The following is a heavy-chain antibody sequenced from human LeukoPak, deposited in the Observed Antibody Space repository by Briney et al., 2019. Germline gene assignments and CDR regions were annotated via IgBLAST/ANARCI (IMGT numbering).Heavy chain of an antibody. CDR3: AHGRVPYYYDSSGPASY. CDR2: ISGSGGST. Sequence: GGSLRLSCAASGFTFSSYAMSWVRQAPGKGLEWVSAISGSGGSTYYADSVKGRFIISRDNSKNTLYLQMNSLRAEDTAVYYCAHGRVPYYYDSSGPASYWGQGTLVTVSS. J-gene: IGHJ4*02. V-gene: IGHV3-23*01. CDR1: GFTFSSYA. D-gene: IGHD3-22*01.